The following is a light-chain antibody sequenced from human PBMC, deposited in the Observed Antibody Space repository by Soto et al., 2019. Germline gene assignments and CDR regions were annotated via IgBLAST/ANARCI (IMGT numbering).Light chain of an antibody. Sequence: SSELTQPPSVSVAPGKTTTITCGGSSIGRKSVHWYQKRPGQPPVLVIHNEIDRPSGFPERFSGSNSGNTATLPITRVDAGDEADYYCHVWDSESDHPVFGGGTKLTVL. CDR3: HVWDSESDHPV. V-gene: IGLV3-21*01. CDR2: NEI. J-gene: IGLJ2*01. CDR1: SIGRKS.